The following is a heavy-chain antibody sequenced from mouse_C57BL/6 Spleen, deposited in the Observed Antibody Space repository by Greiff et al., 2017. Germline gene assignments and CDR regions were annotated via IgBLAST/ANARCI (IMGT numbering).Heavy chain of an antibody. Sequence: QVQLQQPGAELVKPGASVKLSCKASGYTFTSYWITWVKQRPGQGLEWIGDIYPGSGSTNYNEKFKSKATLTVDTSSSTAYMQLSSLTSEDSAVYSCARWGLLRPYFDYWGQGTTLTVSS. CDR1: GYTFTSYW. J-gene: IGHJ2*01. D-gene: IGHD1-2*01. CDR3: ARWGLLRPYFDY. CDR2: IYPGSGST. V-gene: IGHV1-55*01.